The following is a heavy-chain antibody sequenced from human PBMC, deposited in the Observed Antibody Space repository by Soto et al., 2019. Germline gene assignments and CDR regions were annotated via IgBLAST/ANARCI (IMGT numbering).Heavy chain of an antibody. CDR3: ANVNPTLMVYAYDY. CDR1: GGSISSSNW. Sequence: QVQLQESGPGLVKPSGTLSLTCAVSGGSISSSNWWSWVRQPPGKGLEWIGEIYHSGSTNYNPSLNSRVTISVDKSKNQFSLKLSSVTAADTAVYYCANVNPTLMVYAYDYWGQGTLVTVSS. D-gene: IGHD2-8*01. J-gene: IGHJ4*02. V-gene: IGHV4-4*02. CDR2: IYHSGST.